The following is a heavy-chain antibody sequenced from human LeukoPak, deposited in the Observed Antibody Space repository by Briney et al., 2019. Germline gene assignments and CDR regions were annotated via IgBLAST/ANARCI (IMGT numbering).Heavy chain of an antibody. CDR1: GGSISSYY. V-gene: IGHV4-59*01. CDR3: ARGKTYYDFWSGYYTPFLDY. CDR2: IYYSGST. J-gene: IGHJ4*02. D-gene: IGHD3-3*01. Sequence: SETLSLTCTVSGGSISSYYWSWIRQPPGKGLEWIGSIYYSGSTNYNPSLKSRVTISVDTSKNQFSLKLSSVTAADTAVYYCARGKTYYDFWSGYYTPFLDYWGQGTLVTVSS.